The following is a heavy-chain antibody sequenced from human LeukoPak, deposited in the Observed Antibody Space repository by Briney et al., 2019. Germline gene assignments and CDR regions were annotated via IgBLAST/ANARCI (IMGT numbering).Heavy chain of an antibody. CDR3: ARAPRAVVVTAYYYYYYMDV. D-gene: IGHD2-21*02. CDR1: GGSISSGSYY. V-gene: IGHV4-61*02. CDR2: IYTSGST. J-gene: IGHJ6*03. Sequence: SQTLSLTCTVSGGSISSGSYYWRWIRQPAGKGLEWIGRIYTSGSTNYNPSLKSRVTISVDTSKNQFSLKLSSVTAADTAVYYCARAPRAVVVTAYYYYYYMDVWGKGTTVTVSS.